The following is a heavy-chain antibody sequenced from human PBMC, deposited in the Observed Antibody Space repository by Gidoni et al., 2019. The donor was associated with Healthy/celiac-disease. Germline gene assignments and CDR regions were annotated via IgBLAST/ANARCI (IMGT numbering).Heavy chain of an antibody. CDR2: ISYDGSNK. V-gene: IGHV3-30*03. J-gene: IGHJ4*02. Sequence: QVQLVESGGGVVQPGRSLRLSWAASGFTFSSYGMHWVRQAPGKGLEWVAVISYDGSNKYYADSVKGRFTISRDNSKNTLYLQMNSLRAEDTAVYYCARDIKVQLWPRYYFDYWGQGTLVTVSS. CDR1: GFTFSSYG. CDR3: ARDIKVQLWPRYYFDY. D-gene: IGHD5-18*01.